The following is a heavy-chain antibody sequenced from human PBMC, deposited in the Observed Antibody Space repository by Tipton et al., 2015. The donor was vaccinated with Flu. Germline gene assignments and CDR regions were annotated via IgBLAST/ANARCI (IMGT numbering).Heavy chain of an antibody. Sequence: VQLVQSGAEVKKPGESLKISCQGSGYFFSSYFIAWVRQVPGKGLEWMGIIQPGGSDARYSPSFQGQVTISADTSARTAYLHWSSLRASDTAMYYCARLSYYDGSWGGGFDYWGQGTQVTVYS. CDR3: ARLSYYDGSWGGGFDY. CDR1: GYFFSSYF. D-gene: IGHD3-22*01. V-gene: IGHV5-51*01. CDR2: IQPGGSDA. J-gene: IGHJ4*02.